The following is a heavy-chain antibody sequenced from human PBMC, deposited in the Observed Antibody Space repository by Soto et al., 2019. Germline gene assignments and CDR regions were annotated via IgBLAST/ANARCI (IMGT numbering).Heavy chain of an antibody. CDR2: IRSKANSYAA. J-gene: IGHJ6*02. CDR3: TSLHYYDSSGYYSDFYYGMDV. V-gene: IGHV3-73*01. CDR1: GFTFSGSA. Sequence: GGSLRLSCAASGFTFSGSAMHWVRQASGKGLEWVGRIRSKANSYAAAYAASVKGRFTIARDDSKNTAYLQMNSLKTEDTAVYYCTSLHYYDSSGYYSDFYYGMDVWGQGTTVTVSS. D-gene: IGHD3-22*01.